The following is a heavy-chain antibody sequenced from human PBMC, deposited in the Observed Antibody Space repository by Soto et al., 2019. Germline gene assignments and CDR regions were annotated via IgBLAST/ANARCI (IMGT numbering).Heavy chain of an antibody. D-gene: IGHD3-16*01. Sequence: SETLSLTCAVSGGSISSGGYSWSWIRQPPGKGLEWIGYIYHSGSTYYNPSLKSRVTISVDRSKNQFSLKLSSVTAADTAVYYCARGRVWGERDLRVDGFDIWGQGTMVTVSS. CDR2: IYHSGST. CDR3: ARGRVWGERDLRVDGFDI. CDR1: GGSISSGGYS. V-gene: IGHV4-30-2*01. J-gene: IGHJ3*02.